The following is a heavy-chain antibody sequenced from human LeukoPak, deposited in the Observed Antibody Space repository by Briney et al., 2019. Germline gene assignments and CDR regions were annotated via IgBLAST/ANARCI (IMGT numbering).Heavy chain of an antibody. CDR2: INPNSGGT. V-gene: IGHV1-2*02. CDR1: GYTFTGYY. J-gene: IGHJ6*03. CDR3: ARGDDYKIYYYYMDV. D-gene: IGHD5-24*01. Sequence: ASVKVSCTASGYTFTGYYMHWVRQAPGQGLEWMGWINPNSGGTNYAQKFQGRVTMTRDTSISTAYMELSRLRSDDTAVYYCARGDDYKIYYYYMDVWGKGTTVTVSS.